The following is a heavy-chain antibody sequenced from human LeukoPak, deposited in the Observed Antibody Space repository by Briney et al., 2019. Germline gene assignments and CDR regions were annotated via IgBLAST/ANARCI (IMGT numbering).Heavy chain of an antibody. CDR1: GYTFTGYY. D-gene: IGHD2-2*01. CDR3: AREGIVVVLAARLTEYNWFDP. Sequence: ASVKVSCKASGYTFTGYYMHWVRQAPGQGLEWMGWINPNSGGTNYAQKFQGRVTMTRDTSISTAYMELSRLRSDDTAVYYCAREGIVVVLAARLTEYNWFDPWGQGTLVTVSS. V-gene: IGHV1-2*02. J-gene: IGHJ5*02. CDR2: INPNSGGT.